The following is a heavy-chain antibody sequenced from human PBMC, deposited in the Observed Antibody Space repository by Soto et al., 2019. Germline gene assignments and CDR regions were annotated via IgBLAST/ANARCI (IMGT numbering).Heavy chain of an antibody. CDR3: ARDIGYSGFNGFDP. CDR2: ISWNSGKI. V-gene: IGHV3-9*01. CDR1: GFTFDDYA. Sequence: EVRLVESGGGLVQQGRSLRLSCAASGFTFDDYAMHWVRRAPGKGLEWVSGISWNSGKIAYADSVRGRFTISRDSAKNSLYLQMNSLRTEDTALYYCARDIGYSGFNGFDPWGQGTLVTVSS. D-gene: IGHD5-12*01. J-gene: IGHJ5*02.